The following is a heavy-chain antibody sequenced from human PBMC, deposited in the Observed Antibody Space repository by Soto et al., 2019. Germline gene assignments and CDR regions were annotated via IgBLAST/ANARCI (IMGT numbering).Heavy chain of an antibody. CDR1: GGTFSSYA. Sequence: SVKVSCKASGGTFSSYAISWERQAPGQGLEWTGGIIHIFGTASYAQKFQGRVTITADESTRTAYMALSSLRSEDTAVYYCAREGMDFEIWGQGPMVTVSS. V-gene: IGHV1-69*13. CDR2: IIHIFGTA. J-gene: IGHJ3*02. CDR3: AREGMDFEI.